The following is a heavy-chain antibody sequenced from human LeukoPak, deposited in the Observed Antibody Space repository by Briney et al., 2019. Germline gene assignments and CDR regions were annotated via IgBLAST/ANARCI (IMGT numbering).Heavy chain of an antibody. CDR2: INHSGST. V-gene: IGHV4-34*01. CDR1: GGSFSGYY. D-gene: IGHD6-19*01. CDR3: ARGKSVAVAGYFDY. Sequence: PSETLSLTCAVYGGSFSGYYWSWIRQPPGKGLEWIGEINHSGSTNYNPSLKSRVTISVDTSKNQFSLKLSSVTAADTAVYYCARGKSVAVAGYFDYWGQGTLVTVSS. J-gene: IGHJ4*02.